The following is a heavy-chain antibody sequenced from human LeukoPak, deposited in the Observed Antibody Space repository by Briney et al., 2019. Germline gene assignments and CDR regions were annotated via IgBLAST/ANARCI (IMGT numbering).Heavy chain of an antibody. CDR1: GSTFSSYA. J-gene: IGHJ4*02. V-gene: IGHV3-23*01. D-gene: IGHD3-22*01. CDR3: AKDLTYYYDSSGYEN. Sequence: GGSLRLSCAASGSTFSSYAMSWVRQAPGKGLEWVSAISGSGGSTYYADSVKGRFTISRDNSKNTLYLQMNSLRAEDTAVYYCAKDLTYYYDSSGYENWGQGTLVTVSS. CDR2: ISGSGGST.